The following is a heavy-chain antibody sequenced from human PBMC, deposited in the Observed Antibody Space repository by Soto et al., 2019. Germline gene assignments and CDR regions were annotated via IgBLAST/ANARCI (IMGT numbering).Heavy chain of an antibody. V-gene: IGHV1-8*01. J-gene: IGHJ5*02. CDR1: GYTFTSYD. CDR2: MNPNSGNT. CDR3: ARVSFIAAAGRRRQYWFDP. Sequence: QVQLVQSGAEVKKPGASVKVSCKASGYTFTSYDINWVRQATGQGLEWMGWMNPNSGNTGYAQKFQGRVNMTRNTSISTAYMELSSLRSEDTAVYYCARVSFIAAAGRRRQYWFDPCGQGTLVTVSS. D-gene: IGHD6-13*01.